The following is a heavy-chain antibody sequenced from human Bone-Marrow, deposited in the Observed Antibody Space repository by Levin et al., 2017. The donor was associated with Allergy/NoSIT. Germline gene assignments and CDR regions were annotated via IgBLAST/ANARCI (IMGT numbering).Heavy chain of an antibody. J-gene: IGHJ6*02. D-gene: IGHD3-10*01. V-gene: IGHV3-23*01. Sequence: GESLKISCAASGFTFSSYALLWVRQAPGKGLEWVSAIRGDSGSSTYYADSVKGRFTISRDNSKNTLYLQMNSLRAEDTAVYYCAKAVGGVRRLNGMDVWGQGTTVTVSS. CDR2: IRGDSGSST. CDR3: AKAVGGVRRLNGMDV. CDR1: GFTFSSYA.